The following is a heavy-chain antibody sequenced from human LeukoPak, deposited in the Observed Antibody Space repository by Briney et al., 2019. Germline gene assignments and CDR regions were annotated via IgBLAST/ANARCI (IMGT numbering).Heavy chain of an antibody. D-gene: IGHD3-22*01. J-gene: IGHJ4*02. CDR1: GFTFSSYG. CDR3: AKGGYSYDSSGHNYFEY. V-gene: IGHV3-30*02. CDR2: IRYDGSNK. Sequence: GGSLRLSCAASGFTFSSYGMSWVRLAPGKGLEWVAFIRYDGSNKYYADSVEGRFTISRDNSKNTLYLQMNSLRADDTAVYYCAKGGYSYDSSGHNYFEYWGQGTLVTVSS.